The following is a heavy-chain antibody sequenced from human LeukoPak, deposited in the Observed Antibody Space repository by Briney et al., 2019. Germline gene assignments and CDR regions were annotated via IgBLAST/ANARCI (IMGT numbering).Heavy chain of an antibody. CDR1: GLTFSSSW. J-gene: IGHJ4*02. CDR3: ARDLAYSRLDY. V-gene: IGHV3-7*01. D-gene: IGHD5-18*01. CDR2: INPDGNKK. Sequence: GGSLRLSCAVSGLTFSSSWMDWVRQAPGKGLEWVASINPDGNKKYSADSVKGRFTISRDNAENSLYLQMNSLRVEDTAFYYCARDLAYSRLDYWGQGRLVTVSS.